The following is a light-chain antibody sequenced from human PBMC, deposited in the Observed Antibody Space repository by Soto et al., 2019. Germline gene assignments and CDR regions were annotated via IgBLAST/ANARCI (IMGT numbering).Light chain of an antibody. CDR1: QSLVYSDGNTY. V-gene: IGKV2-30*01. Sequence: DVVMTQSPLSLPVTLGQPASISCRSSQSLVYSDGNTYLNWFQQRPGQSPRRLIYKVSNRDSGVPDRFSGSGSGTDFTLKISRVEAEDVGVYYCMQCTHWPPVPFGPGTKVDIK. CDR3: MQCTHWPPVP. J-gene: IGKJ3*01. CDR2: KVS.